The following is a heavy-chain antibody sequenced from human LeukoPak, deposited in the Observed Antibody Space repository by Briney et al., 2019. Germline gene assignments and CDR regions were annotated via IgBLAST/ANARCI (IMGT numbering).Heavy chain of an antibody. Sequence: PGGSLRLSCVASGFTFSTYAIHWVRQAPGKGLEWVADAVKGRFTISRDISKNTLYLQMNSRRGEDTAVYYCAREVSDAFDIWGQGTMVTVSS. J-gene: IGHJ3*02. CDR1: GFTFSTYA. D-gene: IGHD4-11*01. CDR3: AREVSDAFDI. V-gene: IGHV3-30*04.